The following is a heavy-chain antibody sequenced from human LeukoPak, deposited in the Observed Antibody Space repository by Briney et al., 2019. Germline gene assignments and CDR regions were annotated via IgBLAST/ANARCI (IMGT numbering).Heavy chain of an antibody. CDR3: ARDYSSGRDF. Sequence: PGGSLRRSCAASGFTFSTKWMSWVRQAPGKGLEWVATINQDGSDQYYGDSVKGRLTISRDSAKNSLDLQMNSLRAEDTAVYYCARDYSSGRDFWGQGTLVTVSS. V-gene: IGHV3-7*04. CDR2: INQDGSDQ. J-gene: IGHJ4*02. D-gene: IGHD3-22*01. CDR1: GFTFSTKW.